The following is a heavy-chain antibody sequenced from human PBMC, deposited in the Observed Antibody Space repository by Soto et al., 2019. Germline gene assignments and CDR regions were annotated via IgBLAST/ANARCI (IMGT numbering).Heavy chain of an antibody. CDR3: AKDVDPAVAGGASDF. Sequence: GGSLRLSCAASGFTFSSYGMHWVRQAPGKGLEWVAVIWYDGSNKYYADSVKGRFTISRDNAKNLLHLQMNSLRAEDTALYYCAKDVDPAVAGGASDFWGQGTLVTVSS. CDR1: GFTFSSYG. CDR2: IWYDGSNK. D-gene: IGHD6-19*01. V-gene: IGHV3-30*02. J-gene: IGHJ4*02.